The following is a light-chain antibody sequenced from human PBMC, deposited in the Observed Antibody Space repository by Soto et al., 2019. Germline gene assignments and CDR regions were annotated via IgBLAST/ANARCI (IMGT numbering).Light chain of an antibody. CDR1: SSDVGGYNY. Sequence: QSALTQPASVSWSPGQSITISCTGTSSDVGGYNYVSWYQQHPGKAPKLMIYDVSNRPSGVSNRFSGSKSGNTASLTISGRQAEDEADYYCSSYTSSSVVFGGGTKLTVL. V-gene: IGLV2-14*01. CDR2: DVS. J-gene: IGLJ2*01. CDR3: SSYTSSSVV.